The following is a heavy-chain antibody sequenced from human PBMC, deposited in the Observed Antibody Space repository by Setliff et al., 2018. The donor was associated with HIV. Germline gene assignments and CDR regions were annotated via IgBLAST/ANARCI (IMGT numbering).Heavy chain of an antibody. J-gene: IGHJ4*02. CDR1: GDSISTYS. V-gene: IGHV4-4*09. Sequence: ASETLSLTCTVSGDSISTYSWNWIRQPPGKGLEWIGYIYTSGSTNYNPSLKSRVTISVDTSKNQFSLKLRSVTAADTAVYYCEVAGQWGQGTLVTVSS. CDR2: IYTSGST. D-gene: IGHD6-19*01. CDR3: EVAGQ.